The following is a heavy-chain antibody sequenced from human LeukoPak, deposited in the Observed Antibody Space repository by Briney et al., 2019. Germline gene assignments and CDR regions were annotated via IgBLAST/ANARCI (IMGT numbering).Heavy chain of an antibody. CDR1: GYTFTSYG. V-gene: IGHV1-18*04. CDR2: ISAYNGNT. J-gene: IGHJ4*02. Sequence: ASVKVSCKASGYTFTSYGISWVRQAPGHGLEWMGWISAYNGNTNYAQKLQGRVTMTTDTSTSTAYMELRSLRSDDTAVYYCAREESSGWPPLFGYWGQETLVTVSS. CDR3: AREESSGWPPLFGY. D-gene: IGHD6-19*01.